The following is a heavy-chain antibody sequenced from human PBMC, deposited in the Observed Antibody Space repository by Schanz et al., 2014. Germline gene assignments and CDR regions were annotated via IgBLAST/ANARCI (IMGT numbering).Heavy chain of an antibody. CDR2: ISSSSSTR. V-gene: IGHV3-48*04. D-gene: IGHD1-26*01. CDR3: ARDHTTESYYSAGPPIDY. CDR1: GFTFSSYS. J-gene: IGHJ4*02. Sequence: EVQLVESGGGLVQPGGSLRLSCAASGFTFSSYSMNWVRQAPGKGLEWVSYISSSSSTRYYADSVKGRFTISRDNSNKTVDLQMNSLRAEDTAVYYCARDHTTESYYSAGPPIDYWGQGTLLTVSS.